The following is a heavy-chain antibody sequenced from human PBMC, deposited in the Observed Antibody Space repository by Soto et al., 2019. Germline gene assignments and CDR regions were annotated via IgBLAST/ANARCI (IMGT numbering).Heavy chain of an antibody. V-gene: IGHV1-18*01. CDR2: ISAYNGNT. CDR1: GYTFTSYG. J-gene: IGHJ6*02. CDR3: VRAYYDILTGYSHYYYYGMDV. D-gene: IGHD3-9*01. Sequence: ASVKVSCKASGYTFTSYGISWVRQAPGQGLEWMGWISAYNGNTNYAQKLQGRVTMTTDTSTSTAYMELRSLRSDDTAVYYCVRAYYDILTGYSHYYYYGMDVWGQGTTVTVSS.